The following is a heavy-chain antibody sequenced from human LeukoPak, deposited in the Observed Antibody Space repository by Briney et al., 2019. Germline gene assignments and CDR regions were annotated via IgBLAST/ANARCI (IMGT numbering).Heavy chain of an antibody. Sequence: GGSLRLSCATSGFTFKTYNMNWVRQAPGKGLVWVSQIESDGRSTTYADSVKGRFTVSRDNAKNTLWLQMDSLRAEDTAVYYCASLGSRYSESSGSSKGGDYWGQGTLVTVSS. D-gene: IGHD3-22*01. V-gene: IGHV3-74*01. J-gene: IGHJ4*02. CDR2: IESDGRST. CDR1: GFTFKTYN. CDR3: ASLGSRYSESSGSSKGGDY.